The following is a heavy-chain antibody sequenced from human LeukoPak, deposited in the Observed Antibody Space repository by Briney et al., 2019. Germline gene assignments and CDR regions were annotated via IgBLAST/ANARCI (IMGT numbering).Heavy chain of an antibody. CDR1: GFTFSTYW. D-gene: IGHD3-9*01. CDR3: ARDISDAFDI. J-gene: IGHJ3*02. Sequence: GGSLRLSCAASGFTFSTYWMHWVRQAPGKGLVWVSRLNSDGSSTSYADSVKGRFTISRDNAKNTLYLQMNSLRAEDTAVYYCARDISDAFDIWGQGTMVTVSS. CDR2: LNSDGSST. V-gene: IGHV3-74*01.